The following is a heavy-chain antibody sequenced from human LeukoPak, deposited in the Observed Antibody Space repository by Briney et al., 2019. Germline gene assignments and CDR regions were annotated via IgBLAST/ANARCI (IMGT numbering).Heavy chain of an antibody. CDR3: ASWNTGYSSGWYLN. CDR1: GGSFSGYY. D-gene: IGHD6-19*01. J-gene: IGHJ4*02. Sequence: TSVTLSLTCAVYGGSFSGYYWSWIRQPPGKGLEWTGEINHSGSTNYNPSLKSRVTISVDTSKNQFSLKLSSVTAADTAVYYCASWNTGYSSGWYLNWGQGTLVTVSS. CDR2: INHSGST. V-gene: IGHV4-34*01.